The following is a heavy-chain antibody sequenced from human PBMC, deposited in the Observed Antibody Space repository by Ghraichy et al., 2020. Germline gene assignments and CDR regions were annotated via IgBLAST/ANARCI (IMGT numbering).Heavy chain of an antibody. CDR1: GGSISSSSYY. Sequence: SETLSLTCTVSGGSISSSSYYWGWIRQPPGKGLEWIGSIYYSGSTYYNPSLKSRVTISVDTSKNQFSLKLSSVTATDTAVYYCARHDAAAAGTRGYWGQGTLVTVSS. CDR3: ARHDAAAAGTRGY. V-gene: IGHV4-39*01. CDR2: IYYSGST. D-gene: IGHD6-13*01. J-gene: IGHJ4*02.